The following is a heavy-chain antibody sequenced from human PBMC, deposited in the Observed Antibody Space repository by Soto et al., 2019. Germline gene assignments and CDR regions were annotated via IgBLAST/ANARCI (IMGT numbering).Heavy chain of an antibody. V-gene: IGHV3-53*01. CDR1: GFTVSNNY. Sequence: EVQLVESGGGLIQPGGSLRLSCAVSGFTVSNNYMSWVRQAPGKGLEGVSVIYSGGYTAYGDSVKGRFTISRDNSKNTLYPQRNTLSPAAPPVFYRATHPGGGGYWGQGTLVTVSS. CDR3: ATHPGGGGY. J-gene: IGHJ4*02. D-gene: IGHD3-10*01. CDR2: IYSGGYT.